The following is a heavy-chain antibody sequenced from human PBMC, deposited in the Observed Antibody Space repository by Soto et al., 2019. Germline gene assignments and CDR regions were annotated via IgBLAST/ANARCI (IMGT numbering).Heavy chain of an antibody. V-gene: IGHV3-9*01. CDR3: AKAYCDGDCYPWRGYFHN. J-gene: IGHJ1*01. CDR1: GFRFDDYV. CDR2: ISSNSANI. Sequence: PGGAPRLSCEGSGFRFDDYVMHWVRQAPGKGLEWVSGISSNSANIGYADSVKGRFTISRDNAKNSLYLQMNSLRVEDTAFYYCAKAYCDGDCYPWRGYFHNWGQGTLGAVSS. D-gene: IGHD2-21*01.